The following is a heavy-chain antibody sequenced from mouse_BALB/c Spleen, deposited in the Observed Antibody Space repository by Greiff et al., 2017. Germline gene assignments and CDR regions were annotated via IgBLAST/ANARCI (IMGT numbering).Heavy chain of an antibody. J-gene: IGHJ1*01. CDR2: ILPGSGST. CDR1: GYTFSSYW. Sequence: VKLQQSGAELMKPGASVKISCKATGYTFSSYWIEWVKQRPGHGLEWIGEILPGSGSTNYNEKFKGKATFTADTSSNTAYMQLSSLTSEDSAVYYCAPYYGNFWYFDVWGAGTTVTVSS. V-gene: IGHV1-9*01. CDR3: APYYGNFWYFDV. D-gene: IGHD2-10*01.